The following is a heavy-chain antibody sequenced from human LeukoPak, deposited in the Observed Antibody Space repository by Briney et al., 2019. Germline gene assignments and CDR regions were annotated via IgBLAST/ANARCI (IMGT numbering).Heavy chain of an antibody. CDR1: GITVRSSY. CDR3: ARDPIVTTPDSNDY. D-gene: IGHD5-12*01. Sequence: GGSLRLSCAASGITVRSSYMSWVRQAPGKGLEGVAGIYSGGWTYYADSVKGRFTISRDTSKNTLYLEMNSLRAEDTAVYYCARDPIVTTPDSNDYWGQGTLVTVSS. V-gene: IGHV3-66*01. CDR2: IYSGGWT. J-gene: IGHJ4*02.